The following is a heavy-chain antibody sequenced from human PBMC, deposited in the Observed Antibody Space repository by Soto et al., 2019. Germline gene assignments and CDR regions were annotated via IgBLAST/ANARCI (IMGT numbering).Heavy chain of an antibody. Sequence: SETLSLTCTVSGGSISSYYWSWIRQPPGKGLEWIGYIYYSGSTNYNPSLKSRVTIPVDTSKNQFSLKLSSVTAADTAVYYCARPGNWKLDYWGRGILVTVSS. CDR1: GGSISSYY. CDR3: ARPGNWKLDY. J-gene: IGHJ4*02. CDR2: IYYSGST. D-gene: IGHD1-1*01. V-gene: IGHV4-59*01.